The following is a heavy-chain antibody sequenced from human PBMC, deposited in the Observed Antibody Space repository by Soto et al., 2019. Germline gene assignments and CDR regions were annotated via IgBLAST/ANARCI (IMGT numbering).Heavy chain of an antibody. CDR1: GGSISSYY. D-gene: IGHD2-15*01. Sequence: LSLTCTVSGGSISSYYWSWIRQPPGKGLEWIGYIYYSGSTNYNPSLKSRVTISVDTSKNQFSLKLSSVTAADTAVYYCARGGSWLGMDVWGQGTTVTVSS. CDR2: IYYSGST. V-gene: IGHV4-59*01. J-gene: IGHJ6*02. CDR3: ARGGSWLGMDV.